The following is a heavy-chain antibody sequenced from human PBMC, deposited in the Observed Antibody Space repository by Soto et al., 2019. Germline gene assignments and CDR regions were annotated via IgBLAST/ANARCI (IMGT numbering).Heavy chain of an antibody. J-gene: IGHJ6*02. Sequence: GSLRLSCAASGFTFSSYSMNWVRQAPGKGLEWVSYISSSSSTIYYADSVKGRFTISRDNAKNSLYLQMNSLRDEDTAVYYCARGSTVTTDYYYYGMDVWGQGTTVTVSS. CDR3: ARGSTVTTDYYYYGMDV. CDR1: GFTFSSYS. V-gene: IGHV3-48*02. D-gene: IGHD4-4*01. CDR2: ISSSSSTI.